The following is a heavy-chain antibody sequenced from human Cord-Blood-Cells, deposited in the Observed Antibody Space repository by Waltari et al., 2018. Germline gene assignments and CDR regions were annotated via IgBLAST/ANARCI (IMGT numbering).Heavy chain of an antibody. CDR3: AREGHSSGWSFDY. J-gene: IGHJ4*02. V-gene: IGHV3-53*01. CDR2: IYSGGST. CDR1: GFTVSSNY. Sequence: EVQLVESGGGLIQPGGSLRLSCAASGFTVSSNYMSWVRQAPGKGLEWVSVIYSGGSTYYAESVKGRFTISRDNSKNTLYLQMNSLRAEDTAVYYCAREGHSSGWSFDYWGQGTLVTVSS. D-gene: IGHD6-19*01.